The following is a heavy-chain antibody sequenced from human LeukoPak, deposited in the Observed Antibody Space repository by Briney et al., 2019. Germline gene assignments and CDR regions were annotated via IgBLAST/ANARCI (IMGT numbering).Heavy chain of an antibody. CDR2: INPNSGGT. D-gene: IGHD5-12*01. CDR3: AKKLRGYTGNPLH. Sequence: GASVRVSCKASGYTFTGYYMHWVRQAPGQGLEWMGWINPNSGGTNYAQKFQGRVTMTRDTSISTAYMDLSRLRSDDTAVYHCAKKLRGYTGNPLHWGQGTLVTVSS. J-gene: IGHJ4*02. CDR1: GYTFTGYY. V-gene: IGHV1-2*02.